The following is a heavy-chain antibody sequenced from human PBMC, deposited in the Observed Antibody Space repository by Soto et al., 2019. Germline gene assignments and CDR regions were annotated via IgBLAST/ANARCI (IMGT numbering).Heavy chain of an antibody. D-gene: IGHD3-9*01. CDR1: GGSISSGDYY. Sequence: TSETLSLTCTVSGGSISSGDYYWSWIRQPPGKGLEWIGYIYYSGSTYYNPSLKSRVTISVDTSKNQFSLKLSSVTAADTAVYYCARCTPGVYDILTGYLYYFDYWGQGTLVTVSS. J-gene: IGHJ4*02. CDR3: ARCTPGVYDILTGYLYYFDY. V-gene: IGHV4-30-4*01. CDR2: IYYSGST.